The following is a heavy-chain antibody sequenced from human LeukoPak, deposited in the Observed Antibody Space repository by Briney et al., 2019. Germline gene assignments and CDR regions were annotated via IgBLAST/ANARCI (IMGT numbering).Heavy chain of an antibody. CDR1: GFTFSTYF. D-gene: IGHD6-13*01. Sequence: GGSLRLSCAASGFTFSTYFMSWVRLAPGKGLEWVSGISGSGANTYYADSVKGRFTISRDNSKNTLYLQMNSLRAEDTAVFYCAKYPASGGYFDYWGQGTLVTVSS. J-gene: IGHJ4*02. V-gene: IGHV3-23*01. CDR2: ISGSGANT. CDR3: AKYPASGGYFDY.